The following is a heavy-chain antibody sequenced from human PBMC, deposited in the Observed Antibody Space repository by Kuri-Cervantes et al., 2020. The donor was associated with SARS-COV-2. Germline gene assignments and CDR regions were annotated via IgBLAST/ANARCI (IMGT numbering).Heavy chain of an antibody. CDR3: AREGELRAFDI. J-gene: IGHJ3*02. D-gene: IGHD1-26*01. V-gene: IGHV3-7*01. CDR2: IKQDGSEK. CDR1: GLTFSSYW. Sequence: GGSLRLSCAASGLTFSSYWMSWVRQAPGKGLEWVANIKQDGSEKYYVDSVKGRFTISRDNAKNSLYLQMNSLRAEDTAVYYCAREGELRAFDIWGQGTMVTVSS.